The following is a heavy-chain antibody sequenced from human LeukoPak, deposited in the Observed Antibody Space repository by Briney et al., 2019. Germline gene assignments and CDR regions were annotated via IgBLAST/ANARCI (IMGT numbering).Heavy chain of an antibody. Sequence: GGSLRLSCAASGFTFSSYSMNWVRQAPGKGLEWVSYISSSSSTIYYADSVKGRFTISRDNAKNSLYLQMNRLRDEDTAVYYCAREGITARPGGLDYWGQGTLVTVSS. V-gene: IGHV3-48*02. D-gene: IGHD6-6*01. CDR3: AREGITARPGGLDY. CDR1: GFTFSSYS. CDR2: ISSSSSTI. J-gene: IGHJ4*02.